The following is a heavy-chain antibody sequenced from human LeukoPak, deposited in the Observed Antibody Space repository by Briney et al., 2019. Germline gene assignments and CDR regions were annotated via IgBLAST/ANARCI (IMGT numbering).Heavy chain of an antibody. CDR2: INPNSCGT. J-gene: IGHJ4*02. CDR3: ARDIRGYSNI. CDR1: VYTFTGYY. Sequence: ASVKVSCKASVYTFTGYYMHWVRQAPGQGLEWMGLINPNSCGTNYAQKFQGRVTMTRDTSISTDYMEPSRLRYDDTGVYYCARDIRGYSNIWGEGTLVTVSS. V-gene: IGHV1-2*02. D-gene: IGHD5-18*01.